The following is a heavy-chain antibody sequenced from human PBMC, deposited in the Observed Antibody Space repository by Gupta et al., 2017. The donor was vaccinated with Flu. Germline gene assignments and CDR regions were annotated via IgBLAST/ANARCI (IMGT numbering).Heavy chain of an antibody. D-gene: IGHD3-10*01. Sequence: QLQLQESGPGLVKPSETLSLTCTVSGGSISSSSYYWGWIRQPPGKGLEWIGSIYYSGSTYYNPSLKSRVTISVDTSKNQFSLKLSSVTAADTAVYYCARQHNYYDSKTDYWGQGTLVTVSS. V-gene: IGHV4-39*01. J-gene: IGHJ4*02. CDR2: IYYSGST. CDR3: ARQHNYYDSKTDY. CDR1: GGSISSSSYY.